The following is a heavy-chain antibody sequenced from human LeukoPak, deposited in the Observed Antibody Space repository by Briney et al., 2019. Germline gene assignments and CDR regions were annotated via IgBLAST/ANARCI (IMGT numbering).Heavy chain of an antibody. V-gene: IGHV3-30*12. Sequence: GRSLSLSCTASGFTFSTFGMHWVRQAPGKGLEWVAFTSFDENKKYYTDSVKGRFTISRDNSKNTLYLQLNSLRTEDTAVYYCARAGKWLPDDLDYWGQGTLVTVSS. D-gene: IGHD3-10*01. CDR1: GFTFSTFG. CDR2: TSFDENKK. J-gene: IGHJ4*02. CDR3: ARAGKWLPDDLDY.